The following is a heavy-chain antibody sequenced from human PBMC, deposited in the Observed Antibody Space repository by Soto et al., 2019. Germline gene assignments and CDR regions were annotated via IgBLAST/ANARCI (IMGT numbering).Heavy chain of an antibody. J-gene: IGHJ3*02. CDR3: AREVVGDTHTAFDI. CDR2: IIPVFGTA. CDR1: GGTFSRYA. D-gene: IGHD1-26*01. Sequence: VQLVESGAEVKKPGSSVKVSCKASGGTFSRYAISWVRQAPGQGLEWMGGIIPVFGTADYAQKFQGRVTITADESTSTAYMELSSLRSEDTAVYYCAREVVGDTHTAFDIWGQGTMVTVSS. V-gene: IGHV1-69*01.